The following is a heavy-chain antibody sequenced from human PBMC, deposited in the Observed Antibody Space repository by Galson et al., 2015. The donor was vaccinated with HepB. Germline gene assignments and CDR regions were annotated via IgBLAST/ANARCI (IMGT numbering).Heavy chain of an antibody. CDR1: GFTFSSYG. D-gene: IGHD5-12*01. J-gene: IGHJ6*03. CDR3: AKEWGGYDFRFYYYYYMDV. V-gene: IGHV3-30*18. Sequence: SLRLSCAASGFTFSSYGMHWVRQAPGKGLEWVAVISYDGSNKYYAYSVKGRFTISRDNSKNTLYLQMNSLRAEDTAVYYCAKEWGGYDFRFYYYYYMDVWGKGTTVTVSS. CDR2: ISYDGSNK.